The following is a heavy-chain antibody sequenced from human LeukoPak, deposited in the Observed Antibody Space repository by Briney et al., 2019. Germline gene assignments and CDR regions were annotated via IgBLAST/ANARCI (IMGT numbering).Heavy chain of an antibody. J-gene: IGHJ4*02. CDR2: INQEASRT. CDR3: AKYLSRAFDS. CDR1: GFTFRSYW. Sequence: GGSLRLSCAASGFTFRSYWMSWVRQAPGKGLEWLGHINQEASRTNHADSVKGRFTISRDNARNLLYLHMSSLRAEDTAVYYCAKYLSRAFDSWGQGILVSVSS. V-gene: IGHV3-7*01. D-gene: IGHD2/OR15-2a*01.